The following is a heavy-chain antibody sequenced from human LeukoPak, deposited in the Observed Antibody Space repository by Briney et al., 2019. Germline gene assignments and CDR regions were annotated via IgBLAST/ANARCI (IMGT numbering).Heavy chain of an antibody. D-gene: IGHD6-13*01. CDR3: ARLRQQLVVDYYYYLDV. Sequence: ASVKVSCKASGGTFSSYAISWVRQAPGQGLEWMGGIIPIFGTANYAQKFQGRVTITPDDSTSTAYLELSSLRSADTAVYYCARLRQQLVVDYYYYLDVWGKGTTVTVSS. V-gene: IGHV1-69*13. CDR2: IIPIFGTA. J-gene: IGHJ6*03. CDR1: GGTFSSYA.